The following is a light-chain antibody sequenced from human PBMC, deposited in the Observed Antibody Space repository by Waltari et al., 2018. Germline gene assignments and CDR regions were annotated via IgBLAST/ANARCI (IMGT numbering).Light chain of an antibody. V-gene: IGLV2-8*01. Sequence: QSALTQPPSASGSRGQSVTISFTGTSSDVGGYNYVLWYQHHPGEAPKRMIFGVNTRPSGVPDRFSGSKSGNTASLTVSGLQAEDDADYYCSSYAGSNNLVFGTGTKVTVL. CDR2: GVN. J-gene: IGLJ1*01. CDR1: SSDVGGYNY. CDR3: SSYAGSNNLV.